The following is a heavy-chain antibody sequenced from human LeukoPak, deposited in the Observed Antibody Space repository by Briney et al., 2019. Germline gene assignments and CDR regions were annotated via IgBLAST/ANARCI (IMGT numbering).Heavy chain of an antibody. D-gene: IGHD1-26*01. CDR2: ISGSGVST. CDR3: VKDAGYSLDYFDY. J-gene: IGHJ4*02. V-gene: IGHV3-23*01. Sequence: PGGSLRLSCAASGLTFSTYAMSWFRQAPGKGLEWVSAISGSGVSTYYADSVKGRFIISRDNSKNTLFLQMNSLRAEDTAVYYCVKDAGYSLDYFDYWGQGVLVTVSS. CDR1: GLTFSTYA.